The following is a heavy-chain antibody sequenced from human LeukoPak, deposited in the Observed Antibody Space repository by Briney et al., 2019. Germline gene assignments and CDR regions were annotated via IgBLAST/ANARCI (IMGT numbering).Heavy chain of an antibody. CDR3: AKSASGPRYCSGGSCSWFDP. V-gene: IGHV3-23*01. CDR1: GFTFSSYA. J-gene: IGHJ5*02. CDR2: ISGSGGST. D-gene: IGHD2-15*01. Sequence: GGSLRLSCAASGFTFSSYAMSWVRQAPGKGLEWVSAISGSGGSTYYADSVKGRFTISRDNSKNTLYLQMNSLRAEDTAVYYCAKSASGPRYCSGGSCSWFDPWGQGTLVTVSS.